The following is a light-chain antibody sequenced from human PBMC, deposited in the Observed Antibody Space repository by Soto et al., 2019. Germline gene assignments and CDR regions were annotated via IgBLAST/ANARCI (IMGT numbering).Light chain of an antibody. CDR2: LGS. Sequence: DIVMTQSPLSLPVTPGEPASISCRSSQSLLHSNGYKYLDWYLQKPGQSPQLLIYLGSNRASGVHDRFSGSRSGTDFTLKISRVEAEDVGVYYCMQALQTPITFGQGTRLEIK. J-gene: IGKJ5*01. CDR3: MQALQTPIT. V-gene: IGKV2-28*01. CDR1: QSLLHSNGYKY.